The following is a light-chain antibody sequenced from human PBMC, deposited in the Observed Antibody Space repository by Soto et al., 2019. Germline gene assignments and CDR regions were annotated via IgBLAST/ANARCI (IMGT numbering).Light chain of an antibody. V-gene: IGKV1-9*01. J-gene: IGKJ5*01. CDR1: QGISSY. Sequence: IQLTQSPSFLSASVGDRVTITCRASQGISSYLAWYQQKPGKAPKLLIYAASTLQSGVPSRFSGSGSGTEFTLTISSLQPEDFATYYCQQLNSYPSIPFGQRRRLEI. CDR3: QQLNSYPSIP. CDR2: AAS.